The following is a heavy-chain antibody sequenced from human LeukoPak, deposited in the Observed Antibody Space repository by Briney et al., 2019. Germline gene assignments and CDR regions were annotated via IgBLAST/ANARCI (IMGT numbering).Heavy chain of an antibody. CDR1: GGSISSYY. V-gene: IGHV4-59*06. J-gene: IGHJ4*02. CDR3: ARVRPTLTFLEWFANHYNLDY. Sequence: SETLSLTCTVSGGSISSYYWSWIRQPPGKGLEWIGYIYYSGSTYYNPSLKSRVTISVDTSKNQFSLKLSSVTAADTAVYYCARVRPTLTFLEWFANHYNLDYWGQGTLVTVSS. CDR2: IYYSGST. D-gene: IGHD3-3*02.